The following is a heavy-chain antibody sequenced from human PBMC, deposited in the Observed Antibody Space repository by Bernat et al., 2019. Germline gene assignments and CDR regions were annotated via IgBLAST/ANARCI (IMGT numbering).Heavy chain of an antibody. D-gene: IGHD4-17*01. CDR1: GFTFSSYA. V-gene: IGHV3-23*04. J-gene: IGHJ5*02. CDR2: ISGSGGST. Sequence: EVQLVESGGGLVQPGGSLRPSCAASGFTFSSYAMSWVRQAPGKGLEWVSAISGSGGSTYYADSVKGRFTISRDNSKNTLYLQMNSLRAEDTAVYYCAKVLYTTTVTTGWFDPWGQGTLVTVSS. CDR3: AKVLYTTTVTTGWFDP.